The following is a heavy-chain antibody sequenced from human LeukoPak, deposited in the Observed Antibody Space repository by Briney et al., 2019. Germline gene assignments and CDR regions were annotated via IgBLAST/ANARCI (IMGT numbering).Heavy chain of an antibody. J-gene: IGHJ4*02. V-gene: IGHV4-38-2*02. CDR1: GYSISSGYY. D-gene: IGHD3-10*01. CDR2: INHSGST. Sequence: PSETLSLTCTVSGYSISSGYYWGWIRQPPGKGLEWIGEINHSGSTNYNPSLKSRVTISVDTSKNQFSLKLSSVTAADTAVYYCARVRGLKVRGATGDYWGQGTLVTVSS. CDR3: ARVRGLKVRGATGDY.